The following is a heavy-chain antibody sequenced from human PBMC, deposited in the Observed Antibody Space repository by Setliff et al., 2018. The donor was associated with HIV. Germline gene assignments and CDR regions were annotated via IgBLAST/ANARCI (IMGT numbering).Heavy chain of an antibody. J-gene: IGHJ3*02. V-gene: IGHV4-39*01. CDR2: LYYGGST. CDR1: GDSISTSNSY. CDR3: ARHQVIPTVIGAFDI. D-gene: IGHD3-16*02. Sequence: SETLSLTCTGSGDSISTSNSYWGWVRQPPGKGLEWIGSLYYGGSTYYNPSLKSRVTISVDTSKNHFSLKLSSVTAADTAVYYCARHQVIPTVIGAFDIWGQGTVVTVSS.